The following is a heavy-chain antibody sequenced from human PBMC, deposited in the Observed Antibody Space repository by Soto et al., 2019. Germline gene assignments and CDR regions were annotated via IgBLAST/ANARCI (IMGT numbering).Heavy chain of an antibody. CDR3: AAGEASSRNLAPYYLDF. D-gene: IGHD6-13*01. Sequence: KTSETLSLTCTVSGGSMRNYFWTWIRQPPGKGLEWIGYIHYSGTTSFFPSYNPSLRSRVTISEDTSKNQFSLKLFSVTTADTAVSFCAAGEASSRNLAPYYLDFWGQGTLVTVSA. CDR2: IHYSGTT. CDR1: GGSMRNYF. V-gene: IGHV4-59*01. J-gene: IGHJ4*02.